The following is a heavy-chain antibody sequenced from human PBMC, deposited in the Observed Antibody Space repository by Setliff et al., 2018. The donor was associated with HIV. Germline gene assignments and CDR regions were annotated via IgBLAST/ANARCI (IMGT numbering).Heavy chain of an antibody. D-gene: IGHD5-18*01. Sequence: SETLSLTCSVSGVSITTDGYYWSWIRHYPGKGLEWIGYMYTSGSTNYNPSLESRVTMSVDTSKNQFSLTLTSVTAADTAVYYCARGTGSYGSDYWGQGTLVTVSS. CDR2: MYTSGST. V-gene: IGHV4-61*08. J-gene: IGHJ4*02. CDR1: GVSITTDGYY. CDR3: ARGTGSYGSDY.